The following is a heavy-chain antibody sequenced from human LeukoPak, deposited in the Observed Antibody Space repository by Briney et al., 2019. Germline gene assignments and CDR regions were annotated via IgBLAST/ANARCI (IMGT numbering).Heavy chain of an antibody. J-gene: IGHJ4*02. Sequence: GGSLRLSCAASGFTFSSYAMSWVRQAPGKGLEWVSAISGRGGSTYYADSVKGRFTISRDNSKNTLYLQMNSLRAEDTAIYYCAKGSSSSRPYYFDNWGQGTLVTVSS. V-gene: IGHV3-23*01. D-gene: IGHD2-2*01. CDR2: ISGRGGST. CDR3: AKGSSSSRPYYFDN. CDR1: GFTFSSYA.